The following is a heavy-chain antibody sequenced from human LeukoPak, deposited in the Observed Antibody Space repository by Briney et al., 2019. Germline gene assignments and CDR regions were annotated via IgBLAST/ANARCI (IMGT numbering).Heavy chain of an antibody. V-gene: IGHV3-74*01. CDR2: IKADGSSA. CDR1: GFTFSLYW. CDR3: ARSDWFDP. Sequence: GGSLRLSCAASGFTFSLYWMSWVRRAPGKGPVWVSRIKADGSSATYADSVKGRFTISRDNAKNTLYLQMNSLRVEDTAVYYCARSDWFDPWGQGTLVTVSS. J-gene: IGHJ5*02.